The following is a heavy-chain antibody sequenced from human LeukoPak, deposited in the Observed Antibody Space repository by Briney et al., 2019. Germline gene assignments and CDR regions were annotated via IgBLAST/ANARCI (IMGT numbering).Heavy chain of an antibody. V-gene: IGHV1-8*03. Sequence: ASVKVSCKASGYTSNNYDINWVRQATGQGLEWMGWMNPNSGSRVYAQKFQGRLSITRNTSISTAYMELSSLRSEDTALYYCARGNLNCDFWSHNHHFDHWGQGTLVTVSS. CDR1: GYTSNNYD. CDR2: MNPNSGSR. D-gene: IGHD3-3*01. CDR3: ARGNLNCDFWSHNHHFDH. J-gene: IGHJ4*02.